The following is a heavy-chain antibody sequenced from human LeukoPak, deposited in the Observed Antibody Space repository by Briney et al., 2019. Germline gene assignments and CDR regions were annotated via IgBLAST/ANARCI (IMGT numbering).Heavy chain of an antibody. V-gene: IGHV4-59*01. CDR2: IYSSGST. Sequence: WETVSLTCTVSGGSISSYYWSWIRQPPGKGLEWIGYIYSSGSTNYNPSLKSRVTISVDTSKNQFSLKLSSVTAADTAVYYCAREGVDTAMGSFDYWGQGTLVPVSS. CDR1: GGSISSYY. J-gene: IGHJ4*02. D-gene: IGHD5-18*01. CDR3: AREGVDTAMGSFDY.